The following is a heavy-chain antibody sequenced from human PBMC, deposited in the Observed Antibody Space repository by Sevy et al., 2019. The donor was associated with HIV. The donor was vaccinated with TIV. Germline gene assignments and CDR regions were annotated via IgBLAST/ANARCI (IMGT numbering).Heavy chain of an antibody. J-gene: IGHJ4*02. V-gene: IGHV3-23*01. Sequence: GGSLRLSCAASGFNFNTFAMSWVRQAPGKGLEWVSAISGSSYSTYYANSVKGRFTISRDNAKNSLYLQMNSLRAEDTAVYYCARWEQWLVGGGIDYWGQGTLVTVSS. CDR1: GFNFNTFA. CDR2: ISGSSYST. CDR3: ARWEQWLVGGGIDY. D-gene: IGHD6-19*01.